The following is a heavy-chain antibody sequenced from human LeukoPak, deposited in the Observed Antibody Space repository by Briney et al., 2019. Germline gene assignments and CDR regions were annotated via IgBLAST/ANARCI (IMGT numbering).Heavy chain of an antibody. CDR2: ISGSGGST. Sequence: GGSLRLSCAASGFTFISYAIHWVRQAPGKGLEWVSAISGSGGSTYYADSVKGRFTISRDNSKNTLYLQMNSLRAEDTAVYYCAKSNGGKYSSSWYEELFDYWGQGTLVTVSS. D-gene: IGHD6-13*01. CDR3: AKSNGGKYSSSWYEELFDY. CDR1: GFTFISYA. J-gene: IGHJ4*02. V-gene: IGHV3-23*01.